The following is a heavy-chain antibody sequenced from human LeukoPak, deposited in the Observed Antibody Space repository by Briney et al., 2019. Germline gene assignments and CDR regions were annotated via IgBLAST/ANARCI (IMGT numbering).Heavy chain of an antibody. CDR3: AKGDYYDSSGYSDY. CDR1: GYTLTELS. D-gene: IGHD3-22*01. J-gene: IGHJ4*02. Sequence: ASVKVSCKVSGYTLTELSMHWVRQAPGKGLEWMGGFDPEDGETIYAQKFQGRVTMTEDTSTDTAYMELSSLRVEDTAVYYCAKGDYYDSSGYSDYWGQGTLVTVSS. V-gene: IGHV1-24*01. CDR2: FDPEDGET.